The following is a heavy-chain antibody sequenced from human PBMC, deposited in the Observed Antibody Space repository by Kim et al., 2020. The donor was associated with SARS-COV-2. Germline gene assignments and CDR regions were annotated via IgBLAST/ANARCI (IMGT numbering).Heavy chain of an antibody. Sequence: KFQGRVTITRDTYASTAYMELSSLRSEDTAVYYCARDGLLWFGAKYYFDYWGQGTLVTVSS. CDR3: ARDGLLWFGAKYYFDY. V-gene: IGHV1-3*01. J-gene: IGHJ4*02. D-gene: IGHD3-10*01.